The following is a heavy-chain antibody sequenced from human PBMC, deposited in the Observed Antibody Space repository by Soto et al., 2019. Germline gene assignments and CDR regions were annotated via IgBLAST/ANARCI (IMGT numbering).Heavy chain of an antibody. D-gene: IGHD5-18*01. CDR3: ASTSDTAMVIYYGMDV. CDR2: IDPSDSYT. Sequence: GDSLKMSCDGSGYSFTNYYISLVRQMPGKGLEWMGRIDPSDSYTNYSPSFQGHVTISADKSISTAYLQWSSLKASDTAMYYCASTSDTAMVIYYGMDVWGQGTTVXV. CDR1: GYSFTNYY. J-gene: IGHJ6*02. V-gene: IGHV5-10-1*01.